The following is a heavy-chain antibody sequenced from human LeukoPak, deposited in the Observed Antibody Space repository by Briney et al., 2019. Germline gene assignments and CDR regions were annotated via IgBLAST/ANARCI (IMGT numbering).Heavy chain of an antibody. Sequence: GGSLRLSCAASGFTFSSYGMHWVRQAPGKGLEWVAVISYDGSNKYYADSVKGRFTISRDNSKNTLYLQMNSLRAEDTAVYYCAKGYSGYSHDYWGQGTLVTVSS. J-gene: IGHJ4*02. D-gene: IGHD5-12*01. CDR3: AKGYSGYSHDY. CDR2: ISYDGSNK. V-gene: IGHV3-30*18. CDR1: GFTFSSYG.